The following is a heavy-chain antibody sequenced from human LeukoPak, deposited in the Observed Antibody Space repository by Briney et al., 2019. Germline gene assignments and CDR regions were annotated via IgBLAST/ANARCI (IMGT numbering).Heavy chain of an antibody. CDR3: ARVRFSSSWFDY. CDR1: GGSISSYY. V-gene: IGHV4-34*01. CDR2: INHSGST. J-gene: IGHJ4*02. D-gene: IGHD6-13*01. Sequence: PSETLSLTCTVSGGSISSYYWSWIRQPPGKGLEWIGEINHSGSTNYNPSLKSRVTISVDTSKNQFSLKLSSVTAADTAVYYCARVRFSSSWFDYWGQGTLVAVSS.